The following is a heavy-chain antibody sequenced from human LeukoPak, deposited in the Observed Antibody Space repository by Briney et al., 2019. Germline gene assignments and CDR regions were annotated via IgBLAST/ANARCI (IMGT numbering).Heavy chain of an antibody. V-gene: IGHV3-9*01. CDR2: ISWNSGSI. CDR1: GFTFDDYA. CDR3: AKDGRGHNSFFDY. D-gene: IGHD1-1*01. Sequence: GGSLRLSCAASGFTFDDYAMHWVRQAPGKGLEWVSGISWNSGSIGYADSVKGRFTISRDNAKNSLYLQMNSLRAEDTALYYCAKDGRGHNSFFDYWGQGTLVTVSS. J-gene: IGHJ4*02.